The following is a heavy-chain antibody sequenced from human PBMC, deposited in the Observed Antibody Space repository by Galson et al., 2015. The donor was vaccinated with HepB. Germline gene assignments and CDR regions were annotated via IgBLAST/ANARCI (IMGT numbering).Heavy chain of an antibody. Sequence: SLRLSCAASGFTFSDYYMSWIRQAPGKGLEWVSYISSSSSYTNYADSVKGRFTISRDNAKNSLYLQMNSLRAEDTAVYYCARAAGYYDSRGKLFDYWGQGTLVTVSS. J-gene: IGHJ4*02. CDR1: GFTFSDYY. V-gene: IGHV3-11*06. CDR2: ISSSSSYT. D-gene: IGHD3-22*01. CDR3: ARAAGYYDSRGKLFDY.